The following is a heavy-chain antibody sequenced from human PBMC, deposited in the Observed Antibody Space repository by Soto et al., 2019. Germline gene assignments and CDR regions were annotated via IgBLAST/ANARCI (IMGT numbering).Heavy chain of an antibody. J-gene: IGHJ4*02. CDR2: IYHTGST. V-gene: IGHV4-31*03. D-gene: IGHD6-25*01. Sequence: QVQLQESGPGLVKPSQTLSLTCTVSGGSVSGGGYYWSWIRQLPGKGLECIGYIYHTGSTFYNPSLKSRVTIFLDKSKSQFSMKLASVTAADTAIYYCAGSSARSIFDYWGQGSLVTVSS. CDR3: AGSSARSIFDY. CDR1: GGSVSGGGYY.